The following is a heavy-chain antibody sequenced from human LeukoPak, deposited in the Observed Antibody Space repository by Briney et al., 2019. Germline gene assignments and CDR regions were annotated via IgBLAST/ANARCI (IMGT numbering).Heavy chain of an antibody. V-gene: IGHV3-49*04. D-gene: IGHD5-18*01. CDR3: ARDNLGGYSYGCMGY. Sequence: GGSLRLSCTASGFTFGDYAMSWVRQAPGKGLEWVGFIRSKAYGGTTEYAASVKGRFTISRDDSKTIAYLQMNSLRAEDTAVYYCARDNLGGYSYGCMGYWGQGTLVTVSS. J-gene: IGHJ4*02. CDR1: GFTFGDYA. CDR2: IRSKAYGGTT.